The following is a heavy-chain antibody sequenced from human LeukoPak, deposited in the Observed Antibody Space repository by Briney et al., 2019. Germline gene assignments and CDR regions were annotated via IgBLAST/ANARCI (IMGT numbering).Heavy chain of an antibody. CDR1: GYTFTGYY. Sequence: ASVKVSCKASGYTFTGYYMHWVRQAPGQGLEWMGCINPNSGGTNYAQKFQGRVTMTRDTSISTAYMELSRLRSDDTAVYYCARDSSGWYGMSGYYYYMDVWGKGTTVTVSS. CDR2: INPNSGGT. V-gene: IGHV1-2*02. J-gene: IGHJ6*03. CDR3: ARDSSGWYGMSGYYYYMDV. D-gene: IGHD6-19*01.